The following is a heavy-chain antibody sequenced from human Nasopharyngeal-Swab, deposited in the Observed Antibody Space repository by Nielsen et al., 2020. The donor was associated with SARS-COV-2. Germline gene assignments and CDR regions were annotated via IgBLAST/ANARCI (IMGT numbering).Heavy chain of an antibody. CDR3: ARNRVNWGSLLGAFDI. V-gene: IGHV3-30*02. Sequence: GESLKISCAASGFTFRRYGMHWVRQAPGKGLEWVAFIRYDGSNKYYADSVKGRFTISRDNSKNTLYLQMNSLRAEDTAVYYCARNRVNWGSLLGAFDIWGQGTMVTVSS. CDR2: IRYDGSNK. D-gene: IGHD7-27*01. J-gene: IGHJ3*02. CDR1: GFTFRRYG.